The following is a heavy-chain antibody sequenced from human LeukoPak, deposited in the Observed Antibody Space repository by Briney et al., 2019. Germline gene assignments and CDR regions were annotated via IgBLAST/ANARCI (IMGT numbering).Heavy chain of an antibody. CDR1: GGTFSSYA. CDR2: IIPIFGTA. CDR3: ARLKYSYGYWFDP. J-gene: IGHJ5*02. D-gene: IGHD5-18*01. Sequence: SVTVSCKASGGTFSSYAISWVRQAPGQGLEWMGGIIPIFGTANYAQKFQGRVTITADESTSTAYMELSSLRSEDTAVYYCARLKYSYGYWFDPWGQGTLVTVSS. V-gene: IGHV1-69*13.